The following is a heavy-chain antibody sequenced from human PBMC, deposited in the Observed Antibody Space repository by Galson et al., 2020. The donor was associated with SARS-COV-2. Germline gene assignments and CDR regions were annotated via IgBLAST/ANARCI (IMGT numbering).Heavy chain of an antibody. V-gene: IGHV4-39*07. CDR1: AGSISSSSYY. CDR2: TYHSGTT. J-gene: IGHJ4*02. D-gene: IGHD3-16*01. Sequence: SETLSLTCTVSAGSISSSSYYWGWIRQPPAQALAWIGSTYHSGTTYYNPSRKSRVTISVDTSKNQFSLKLSSVTAADTAVYYCASSYERFDSGYFDYWGQGTLVTVSS. CDR3: ASSYERFDSGYFDY.